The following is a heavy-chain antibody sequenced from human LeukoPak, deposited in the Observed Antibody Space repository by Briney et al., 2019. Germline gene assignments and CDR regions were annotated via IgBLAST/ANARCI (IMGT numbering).Heavy chain of an antibody. CDR3: AKGFCSGGSCPLDY. Sequence: GGSLRLSCAASGFTFNKCAMTWVRQAPGKGLEWVSTISADGGSTYHADSVKGRFTISRDSSKNTLYLQMNSLRAEDTALYYCAKGFCSGGSCPLDYWGQGTLVTVSS. CDR1: GFTFNKCA. J-gene: IGHJ4*02. D-gene: IGHD2-15*01. CDR2: ISADGGST. V-gene: IGHV3-23*01.